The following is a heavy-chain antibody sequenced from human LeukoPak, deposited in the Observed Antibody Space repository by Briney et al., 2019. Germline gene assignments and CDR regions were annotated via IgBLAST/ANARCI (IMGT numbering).Heavy chain of an antibody. D-gene: IGHD2-8*02. CDR3: ARHKAQLLTTQGGVYFDY. Sequence: PSETLSLTCTVSGGSISTYYWNWIRQPPGKGLEWIGYIYYTGSTNYNPSLKSRVTLSVDTSKNQFSLKLSSVTAADTAVYYCARHKAQLLTTQGGVYFDYWGQGTLVTVSS. CDR1: GGSISTYY. V-gene: IGHV4-59*08. CDR2: IYYTGST. J-gene: IGHJ4*02.